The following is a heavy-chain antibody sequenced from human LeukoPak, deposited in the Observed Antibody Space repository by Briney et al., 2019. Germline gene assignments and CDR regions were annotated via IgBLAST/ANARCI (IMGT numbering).Heavy chain of an antibody. CDR3: AKDPESAVAGIDY. Sequence: GGSLRLSCAASGFTFDDYAMPWVRQAPGKGLEWVSGISWNSGSIGYADSVKGRFTISRDNAKNSLYLQMNSLRAEDTALYYCAKDPESAVAGIDYWGQGTLVTVSS. CDR1: GFTFDDYA. CDR2: ISWNSGSI. J-gene: IGHJ4*02. V-gene: IGHV3-9*01. D-gene: IGHD6-19*01.